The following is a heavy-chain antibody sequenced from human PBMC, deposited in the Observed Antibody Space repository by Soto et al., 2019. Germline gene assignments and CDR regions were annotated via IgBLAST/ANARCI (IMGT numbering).Heavy chain of an antibody. V-gene: IGHV4-34*01. J-gene: IGHJ5*02. CDR3: ARAAATSRWFDP. CDR1: GWSFSGYY. CDR2: INHSGST. Sequence: SETLSLTCAVYGWSFSGYYWSWIRQPPGKGLEWIGEINHSGSTNYNPSLKSRVTISVDTSKNQFSLKLSSVTAADTAVYYCARAAATSRWFDPWGQGTLVTVSS. D-gene: IGHD6-13*01.